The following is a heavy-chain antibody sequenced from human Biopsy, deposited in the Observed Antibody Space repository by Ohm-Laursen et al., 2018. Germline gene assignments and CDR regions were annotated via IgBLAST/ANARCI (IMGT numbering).Heavy chain of an antibody. CDR2: ISWNSGSI. J-gene: IGHJ4*02. V-gene: IGHV3-9*01. Sequence: SLRLSCAASGFTFQDHAMHWVRHAPGKGLEWVSGISWNSGSINYAVSVQGRFTISRDNAKNSLYLQMNSLRVEDTALYFCARLGELHGLWYFDFWAREPWSPSPQ. CDR1: GFTFQDHA. D-gene: IGHD2-21*01. CDR3: ARLGELHGLWYFDF.